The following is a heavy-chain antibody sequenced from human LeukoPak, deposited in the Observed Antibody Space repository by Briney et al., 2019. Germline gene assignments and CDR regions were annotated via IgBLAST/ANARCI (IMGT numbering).Heavy chain of an antibody. V-gene: IGHV3-33*01. D-gene: IGHD3-9*01. CDR3: ARVSYDILTGYYLPFDY. CDR2: IWYDGSNK. Sequence: GGSLRLSCAASGFTFSSYGMHWVRQAPGKGLEWVAVIWYDGSNKYYADSVKGRFTISRDNSKNTLYLQMNSLRVEDTAVYYCARVSYDILTGYYLPFDYWGQGTLVTVSS. CDR1: GFTFSSYG. J-gene: IGHJ4*02.